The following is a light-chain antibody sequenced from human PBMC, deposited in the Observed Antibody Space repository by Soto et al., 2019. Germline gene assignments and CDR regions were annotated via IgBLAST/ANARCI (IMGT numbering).Light chain of an antibody. CDR3: QQYYSTPLT. V-gene: IGKV4-1*01. Sequence: DIVMTQSPDSLAVSLGERATINCKSSQSVLYSSNNKNYLAWYQQKPGQPPKLLIYWASTRESGVPDRFSGSGSGTDVTLTISSRQDEDVAVYYCQQYYSTPLTFGQGTKVEIK. CDR2: WAS. CDR1: QSVLYSSNNKNY. J-gene: IGKJ1*01.